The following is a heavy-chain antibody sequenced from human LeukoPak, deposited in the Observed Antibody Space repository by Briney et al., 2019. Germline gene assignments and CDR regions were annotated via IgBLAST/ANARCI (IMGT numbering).Heavy chain of an antibody. Sequence: SETLSLTCTVSGASMSTYYWSWIRQPPGKGLEWIAYIYHSGSTNYNPSLKSRVTISVDTSKNQFSLNLSSVTAADTAVYYCAREVVRQWLVLGEYYFDYWGQGTLVTVSS. D-gene: IGHD6-19*01. V-gene: IGHV4-59*01. CDR1: GASMSTYY. J-gene: IGHJ4*02. CDR3: AREVVRQWLVLGEYYFDY. CDR2: IYHSGST.